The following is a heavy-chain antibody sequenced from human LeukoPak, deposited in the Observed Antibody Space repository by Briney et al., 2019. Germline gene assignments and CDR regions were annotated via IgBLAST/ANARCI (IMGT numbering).Heavy chain of an antibody. V-gene: IGHV4-39*07. Sequence: PSETLSLTCTVSGGSISSSSYYWGWIRQPPGKGLEWIGSIYYSGSTYYNPSLKSRVTISVDTSKNQFSLKLSSVTAADTAVYYCARGGLGGSGSYYNYYYYGMDVWGKGTTVAVSS. D-gene: IGHD3-10*01. CDR3: ARGGLGGSGSYYNYYYYGMDV. CDR1: GGSISSSSYY. J-gene: IGHJ6*04. CDR2: IYYSGST.